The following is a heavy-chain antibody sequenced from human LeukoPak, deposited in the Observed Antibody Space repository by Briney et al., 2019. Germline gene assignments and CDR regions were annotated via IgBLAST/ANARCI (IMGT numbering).Heavy chain of an antibody. CDR3: AKGRRMTTVTVSAFDI. V-gene: IGHV3-9*01. J-gene: IGHJ3*02. Sequence: GGSLRLSCAASGFTFDDYAMHWVRQAPGKGLEWVSGISWNSGSIGYADSAKGRFTISRDNAKNSLYLQMNSLRAEDTALYYCAKGRRMTTVTVSAFDIWGQGTMVTVSS. CDR1: GFTFDDYA. CDR2: ISWNSGSI. D-gene: IGHD4-17*01.